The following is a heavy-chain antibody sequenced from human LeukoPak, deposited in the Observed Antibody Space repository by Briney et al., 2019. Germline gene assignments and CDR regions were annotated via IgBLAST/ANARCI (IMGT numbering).Heavy chain of an antibody. D-gene: IGHD6-13*01. CDR3: AKDISSSWLYYFDY. J-gene: IGHJ4*02. Sequence: GGSLRLSCAASGFTFDDYAMHWVRQAPGKGLEWVSGISWNSGSIGYADSVKGRFTISRDNAKNSLYLQMNSLRAEDTALYYCAKDISSSWLYYFDYWGQGTLVTVSS. V-gene: IGHV3-9*01. CDR2: ISWNSGSI. CDR1: GFTFDDYA.